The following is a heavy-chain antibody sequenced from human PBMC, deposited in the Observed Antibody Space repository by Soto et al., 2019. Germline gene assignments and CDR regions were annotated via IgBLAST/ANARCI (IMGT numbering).Heavy chain of an antibody. CDR1: GLPFTSYD. CDR3: AKVRYCSSTCCQQALDY. V-gene: IGHV3-23*01. D-gene: IGHD2-2*01. CDR2: ISGSGSST. J-gene: IGHJ4*02. Sequence: RGSLRLSCAASGLPFTSYDMSWVRQAPGNGLEWVSLISGSGSSTKYADSVKGRFTISRDSSLTTLSMQINSLRSENTAVYCCAKVRYCSSTCCQQALDYWREGTLVSVTS.